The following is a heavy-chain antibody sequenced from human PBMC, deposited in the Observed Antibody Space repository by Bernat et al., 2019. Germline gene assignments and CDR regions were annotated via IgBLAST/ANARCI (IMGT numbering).Heavy chain of an antibody. V-gene: IGHV3-30-3*01. CDR3: ARDFEDGYNQGNYFDY. CDR2: ISYDGSNK. D-gene: IGHD5-24*01. J-gene: IGHJ4*02. CDR1: GFTFSSYA. Sequence: QVQLVESGGGVVQPGRSLRLSCAASGFTFSSYAMHWVRQAPGKGLEWVAVISYDGSNKYYADPVKGRFTISRDNSKNTLYLQMNSLRAEDTAVYYCARDFEDGYNQGNYFDYWGQGTLVTVSS.